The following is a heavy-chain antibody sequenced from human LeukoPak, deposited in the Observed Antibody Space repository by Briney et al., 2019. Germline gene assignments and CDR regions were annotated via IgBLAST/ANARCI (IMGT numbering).Heavy chain of an antibody. CDR1: GFTFSSYA. J-gene: IGHJ4*02. Sequence: PWGSLRLSCAASGFTFSSYAMHWVRQAPGKVLEYVSAISSNGGSTYYANSVKGRFTISRDNSKNTLYLQMGSLRAEDMAVYYCARGGAMVFSLCDYWGQGTLVTVSS. V-gene: IGHV3-64*01. CDR3: ARGGAMVFSLCDY. CDR2: ISSNGGST. D-gene: IGHD5-18*01.